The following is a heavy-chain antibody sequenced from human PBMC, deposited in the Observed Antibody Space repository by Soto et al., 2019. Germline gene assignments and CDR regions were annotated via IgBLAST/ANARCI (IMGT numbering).Heavy chain of an antibody. D-gene: IGHD2-15*01. CDR3: AKGADSLPTVYYYYGMDV. V-gene: IGHV3-43*01. J-gene: IGHJ6*02. CDR1: ECTFVDLG. Sequence: GRSMRLPCTAAECTFVDLGSRRVSQTQRKGLEWVSLISWDGGSTYYADSVKGRFTISRDNSKNSLYLQMNSLRTEDTALYYCAKGADSLPTVYYYYGMDVWGQGTTVTVSS. CDR2: ISWDGGST.